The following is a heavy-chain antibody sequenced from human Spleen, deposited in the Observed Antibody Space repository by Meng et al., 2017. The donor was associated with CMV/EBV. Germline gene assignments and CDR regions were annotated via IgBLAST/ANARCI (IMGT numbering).Heavy chain of an antibody. CDR3: AREENCGGDCYSDY. CDR1: GGSVSSGSYY. V-gene: IGHV4-61*01. J-gene: IGHJ4*02. D-gene: IGHD2-21*01. Sequence: SETLSLTCTVSGGSVSSGSYYWSWIRQPPGKGLEWIGYIYYSGSTNYNSSLKSRVTISVDTSKNQFSLKLSSVTAADTAVYYCAREENCGGDCYSDYWGQGTLVTVSS. CDR2: IYYSGST.